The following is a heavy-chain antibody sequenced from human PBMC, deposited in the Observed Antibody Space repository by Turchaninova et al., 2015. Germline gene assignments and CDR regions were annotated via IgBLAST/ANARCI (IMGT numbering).Heavy chain of an antibody. CDR1: GFSLSTSGVG. V-gene: IGHV2-5*02. CDR3: AHGSITIFGVVRSFQH. CDR2: IYWDDDK. D-gene: IGHD3-3*01. Sequence: QITLKESGPTLVKPTQTLTLTCTFSGFSLSTSGVGVGWIRQPPGKALEWLALIYWDDDKRYSPSLKRSLTTTKENSQNQVVLTITNMDPMDKDTYYCAHGSITIFGVVRSFQHWGQGTLVTVSS. J-gene: IGHJ1*01.